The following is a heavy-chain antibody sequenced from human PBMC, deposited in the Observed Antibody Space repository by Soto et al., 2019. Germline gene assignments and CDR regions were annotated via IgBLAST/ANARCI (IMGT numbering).Heavy chain of an antibody. J-gene: IGHJ4*02. CDR3: AMVNCSGGSCYAPFDY. D-gene: IGHD2-15*01. V-gene: IGHV1-69*10. CDR2: IIPILGIA. CDR1: GGTFSSYA. Sequence: ASVKVSCKASGGTFSSYAISWVRQAPGQGLEWMGGIIPILGIANYAQKFQGRVTSTADKSTSTAYMDLSSLRSEATAVYYCAMVNCSGGSCYAPFDYWGQGTLVTVSS.